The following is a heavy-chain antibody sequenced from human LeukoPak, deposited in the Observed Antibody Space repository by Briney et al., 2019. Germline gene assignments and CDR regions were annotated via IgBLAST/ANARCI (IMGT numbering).Heavy chain of an antibody. CDR1: GFTFSSYA. Sequence: PGGSLRLSCAASGFTFSSYAMHWVRQAPGKGLEWVAGISYDGSNKYYADSVKGRFTISRDNSKNTLYLQMNSLRAEDTAVYYCAREISGYDDYYFDYWGQGTLVIVSS. CDR3: AREISGYDDYYFDY. V-gene: IGHV3-30*04. D-gene: IGHD5-12*01. CDR2: ISYDGSNK. J-gene: IGHJ4*02.